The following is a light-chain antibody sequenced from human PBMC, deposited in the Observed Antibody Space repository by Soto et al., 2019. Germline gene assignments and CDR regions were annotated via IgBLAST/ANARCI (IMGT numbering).Light chain of an antibody. CDR1: QSVSTK. J-gene: IGKJ1*01. CDR3: QQYNDWPWT. V-gene: IGKV3-15*01. Sequence: EIVMTESPVTPSVSPGERATLSCRASQSVSTKLAWYQHKPGQAPRLLIYGATTRAPDVPARFSGSGSGTDFILTISSLQSEDFAVYYCQQYNDWPWTFGQGTKVDIK. CDR2: GAT.